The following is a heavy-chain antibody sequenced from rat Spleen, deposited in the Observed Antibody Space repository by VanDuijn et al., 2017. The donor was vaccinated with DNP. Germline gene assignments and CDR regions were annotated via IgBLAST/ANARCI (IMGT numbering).Heavy chain of an antibody. CDR3: ARRRLPYWYFDF. D-gene: IGHD1-4*01. J-gene: IGHJ1*01. CDR2: INTGSGGT. CDR1: GYTFTTYY. Sequence: QVQLRQSGAEPAKPGSSVKISCKASGYTFTTYYMTWIKQTTGQGLEYIGYINTGSGGTNYNEKFRGKATLTVDTSSNTAFMQLSSLTPDDSAVYYCARRRLPYWYFDFWGPGTMVTVSS. V-gene: IGHV1-43*01.